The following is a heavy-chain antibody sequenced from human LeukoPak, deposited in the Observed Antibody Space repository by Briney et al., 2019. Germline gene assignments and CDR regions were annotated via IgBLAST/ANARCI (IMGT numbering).Heavy chain of an antibody. CDR2: ISGIDVTT. V-gene: IGHV3-23*01. D-gene: IGHD1-26*01. J-gene: IGHJ4*02. CDR3: AKVPTRGSYFDY. CDR1: GFTFSSYG. Sequence: GGSLRLSCAASGFTFSSYGMSWVRQAPGKGLEWVSGISGIDVTTYNADSVKGRFTISRDNSKNTLYLQMNSLRAEDTAVYYCAKVPTRGSYFDYWGQGTLVTVSS.